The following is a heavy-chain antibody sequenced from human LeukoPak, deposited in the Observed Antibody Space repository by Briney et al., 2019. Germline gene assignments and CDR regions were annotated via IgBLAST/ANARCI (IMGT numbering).Heavy chain of an antibody. CDR3: VRDGSGSFYGYYYYMDV. J-gene: IGHJ6*03. D-gene: IGHD3-10*01. CDR2: IFQDGSEK. CDR1: GFTFNIYW. V-gene: IGHV3-7*01. Sequence: PGGSLRLSCAASGFTFNIYWMSWVRQTPGKGLEWVANIFQDGSEKFYADSVKGRFTISRDNAQNAIYLQMNRLRAEDTAVYYCVRDGSGSFYGYYYYMDVWGKGTTVTVSS.